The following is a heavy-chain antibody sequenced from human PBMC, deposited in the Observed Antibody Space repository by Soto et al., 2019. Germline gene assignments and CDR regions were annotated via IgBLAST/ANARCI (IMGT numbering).Heavy chain of an antibody. V-gene: IGHV4-34*01. CDR1: GGSFSGYY. CDR3: ARGHQESHDRVYRYYFDY. CDR2: INHSGST. Sequence: QVQLQQWGAGLLKPSETLSLTCAVYGGSFSGYYWSWIRQPPGKGLEWIGEINHSGSTNYNPSLKSRVTISVDTSKNQFSLKLSSVTAADTAVYYCARGHQESHDRVYRYYFDYWGQGTLVTVSS. D-gene: IGHD2-8*01. J-gene: IGHJ4*02.